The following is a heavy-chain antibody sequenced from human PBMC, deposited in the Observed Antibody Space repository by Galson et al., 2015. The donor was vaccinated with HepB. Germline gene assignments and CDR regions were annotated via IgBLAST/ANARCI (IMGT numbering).Heavy chain of an antibody. CDR2: ISGNGGDT. CDR3: AKGDVWVPAAINYGLHV. J-gene: IGHJ6*02. V-gene: IGHV3-23*01. CDR1: GFSFSSYA. Sequence: SLRLSCAASGFSFSSYAMTWVRQAPGKGLEWVSSISGNGGDTKYGDSVKGRFTIFRDKAKSTLYLQMNSLRAEDTAVYYCAKGDVWVPAAINYGLHVWGQGTTVTVSS. D-gene: IGHD2-2*02.